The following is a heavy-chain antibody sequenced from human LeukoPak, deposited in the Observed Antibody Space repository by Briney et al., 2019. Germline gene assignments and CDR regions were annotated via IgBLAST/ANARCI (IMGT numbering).Heavy chain of an antibody. V-gene: IGHV3-48*03. CDR1: GFTFGNFE. J-gene: IGHJ3*02. CDR2: ISSGSRAI. Sequence: PGGSLRLSCAASGFTFGNFEMNWLRQAPGKGLEWISYISSGSRAIHYADSVRGRFTISRDDAKNSLYLQMDSLRGDDTGVYFCAREGSDSSHYLDAFDIWGQGTRVTVSS. D-gene: IGHD3-22*01. CDR3: AREGSDSSHYLDAFDI.